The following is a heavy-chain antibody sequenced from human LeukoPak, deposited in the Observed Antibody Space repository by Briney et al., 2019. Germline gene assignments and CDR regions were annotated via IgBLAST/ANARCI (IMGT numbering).Heavy chain of an antibody. CDR1: GYSFTSYW. V-gene: IGHV5-51*01. D-gene: IGHD3-22*01. CDR2: IYPGDSDT. J-gene: IGHJ4*02. Sequence: GEALKISCKGSGYSFTSYWIGWVRQMPGEGREGMGIIYPGDSDTRYSPSFQGQVTISADKSISTAYLQWSSLKASDTAMYYCARAYYYDSSGYYNVYYFDYWGQGTLVTVSS. CDR3: ARAYYYDSSGYYNVYYFDY.